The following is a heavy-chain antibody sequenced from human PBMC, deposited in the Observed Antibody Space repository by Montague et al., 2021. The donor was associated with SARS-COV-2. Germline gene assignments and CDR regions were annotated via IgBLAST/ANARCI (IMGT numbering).Heavy chain of an antibody. CDR3: GRVISSATSNPSDC. V-gene: IGHV4-39*07. CDR1: GGSISSYHHY. D-gene: IGHD2-15*01. J-gene: IGHJ4*02. Sequence: SETLSLTCTVSGGSISSYHHYWGWIRQPPGKGLEWIGAMYYSGSTWLNPSLKSRVTISVDTSKNQLSLNLRSVTAADTAVYFCGRVISSATSNPSDCWGPGTLVTVSS. CDR2: MYYSGST.